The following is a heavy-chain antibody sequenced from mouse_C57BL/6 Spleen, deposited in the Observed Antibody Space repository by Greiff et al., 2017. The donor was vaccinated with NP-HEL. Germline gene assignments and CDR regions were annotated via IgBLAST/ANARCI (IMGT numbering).Heavy chain of an antibody. Sequence: EVQLQESGPGLVKPSQSLSLSCSVTGYSITSGYYWYWIRQFPGNKLECMGYISYDGSNNYNPSLKNRISITRDTSKNQIFLKLNSVTTEDTATYDCARGEDYYGSTFAYWGQGTLVTVSA. CDR3: ARGEDYYGSTFAY. J-gene: IGHJ3*01. D-gene: IGHD1-1*01. V-gene: IGHV3-6*01. CDR2: ISYDGSN. CDR1: GYSITSGYY.